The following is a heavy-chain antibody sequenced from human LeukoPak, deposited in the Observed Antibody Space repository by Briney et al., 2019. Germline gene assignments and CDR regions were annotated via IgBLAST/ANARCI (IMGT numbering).Heavy chain of an antibody. J-gene: IGHJ3*02. D-gene: IGHD2-2*02. V-gene: IGHV3-30*18. CDR2: ISYDGSNK. CDR1: GFTFSNYA. CDR3: AKDHIPSADGAFDI. Sequence: GGSLRLSCAASGFTFSNYAIQWVRQAPGKGLEWVAVISYDGSNKYYLDSVKGRFTISRDNSKNTVNLQMNSLRPEDTAVYYCAKDHIPSADGAFDIWGQGTMVTVSS.